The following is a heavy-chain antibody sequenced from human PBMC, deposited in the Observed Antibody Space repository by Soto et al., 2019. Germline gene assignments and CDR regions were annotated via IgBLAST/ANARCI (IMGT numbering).Heavy chain of an antibody. Sequence: EVQLVESGGDLVQPGGSLRLSCAASGFTVSSNYMSWVRQAPGKGLEWISIIYSAGNTYYADSVKGRFTISRDNSKNTLYLQMNSLGAEDTAVYYCARDFVVGGPTINYYYGMDVWGQGTTVTVS. V-gene: IGHV3-66*01. CDR3: ARDFVVGGPTINYYYGMDV. D-gene: IGHD1-26*01. CDR1: GFTVSSNY. J-gene: IGHJ6*02. CDR2: IYSAGNT.